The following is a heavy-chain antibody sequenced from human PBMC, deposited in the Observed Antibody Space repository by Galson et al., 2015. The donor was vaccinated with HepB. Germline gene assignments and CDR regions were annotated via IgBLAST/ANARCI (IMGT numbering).Heavy chain of an antibody. CDR3: ARDSGGDYDDAFDI. D-gene: IGHD4-17*01. V-gene: IGHV1-69*10. Sequence: VKVSCKASGGTFSSYTISWVRQAPGQGLEWMGRIIPILGIANYAQKFQGRVTITADKSTSTAYMELSSLRSEDTAVYYCARDSGGDYDDAFDIWGQGTMVTVSS. CDR2: IIPILGIA. CDR1: GGTFSSYT. J-gene: IGHJ3*02.